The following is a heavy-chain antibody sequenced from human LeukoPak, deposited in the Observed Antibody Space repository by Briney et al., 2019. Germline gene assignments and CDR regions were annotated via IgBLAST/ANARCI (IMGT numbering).Heavy chain of an antibody. D-gene: IGHD6-25*01. V-gene: IGHV1-8*03. CDR1: GYTFTSYG. CDR3: ARGKKGGYYYYYYYYMDV. CDR2: MNPNSGNT. Sequence: GASVKVSCKASGYTFTSYGISWVRQAPGQGLEWMGWMNPNSGNTGYAQKFQGRVTITRNTSISTAYMELSSLRSEDTAVYYCARGKKGGYYYYYYYYMDVWGKGTTVTVSS. J-gene: IGHJ6*03.